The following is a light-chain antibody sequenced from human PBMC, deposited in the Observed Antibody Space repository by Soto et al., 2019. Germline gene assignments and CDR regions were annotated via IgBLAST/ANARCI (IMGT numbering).Light chain of an antibody. CDR3: TSYTITSPYV. CDR2: EAT. J-gene: IGLJ1*01. Sequence: LTQPASMSGSPGQSITISCTGTSSDIGRYNFVSWYQHHPGKAPKLIIYEATKRPSGVSYRFSGSKSGNTASLTISGLQAEDEADYYCTSYTITSPYVFGTGTKGTVL. V-gene: IGLV2-14*01. CDR1: SSDIGRYNF.